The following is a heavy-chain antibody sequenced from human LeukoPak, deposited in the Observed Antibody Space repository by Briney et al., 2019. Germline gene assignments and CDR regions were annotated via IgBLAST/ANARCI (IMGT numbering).Heavy chain of an antibody. CDR2: ISGGGGST. Sequence: GGSLRLSCAASGFTFSSYAMSCVRQAPGKGLEWGSAISGGGGSTYYADSVKGRFTISRDNSKNTLYLQMNSMRAEDTAVYYCAKDPRWVLRVGATPDYWGQGTLVTVSS. D-gene: IGHD1-26*01. J-gene: IGHJ4*02. CDR3: AKDPRWVLRVGATPDY. CDR1: GFTFSSYA. V-gene: IGHV3-23*01.